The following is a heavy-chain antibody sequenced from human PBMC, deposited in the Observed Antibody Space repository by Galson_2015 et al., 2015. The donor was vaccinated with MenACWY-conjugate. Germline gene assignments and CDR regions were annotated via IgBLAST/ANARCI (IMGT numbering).Heavy chain of an antibody. V-gene: IGHV3-74*01. CDR2: INGDGRST. J-gene: IGHJ5*02. D-gene: IGHD3/OR15-3a*01. Sequence: SLRLSCAASGFTFSNYWMHWVRQAPGKGLVWVSRINGDGRSTSYGDSVKGRFTTSRDNAKNTLFLQMNSLRVEDTAIYYCARDRSRNVDLPNNWFDTWGQGTLVIVSS. CDR3: ARDRSRNVDLPNNWFDT. CDR1: GFTFSNYW.